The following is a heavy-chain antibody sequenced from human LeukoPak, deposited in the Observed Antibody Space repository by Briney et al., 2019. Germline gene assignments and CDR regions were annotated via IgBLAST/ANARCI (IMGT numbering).Heavy chain of an antibody. CDR3: ARGSGIVLMVYANWFDP. D-gene: IGHD2-8*01. CDR2: INTNSSGT. Sequence: ASVKVSCKASGYTFTGYYMNWVRHAPGQGIEWMGWINTNSSGTNYAQKFQGRVTLTRDTSISTAYMELSRLRSDDTAVYYCARGSGIVLMVYANWFDPWGQGTLVTVSS. CDR1: GYTFTGYY. J-gene: IGHJ5*02. V-gene: IGHV1-2*02.